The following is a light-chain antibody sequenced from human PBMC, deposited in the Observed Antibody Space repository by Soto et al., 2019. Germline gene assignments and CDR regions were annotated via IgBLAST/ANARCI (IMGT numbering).Light chain of an antibody. V-gene: IGKV3-20*01. J-gene: IGKJ1*01. CDR2: GAS. CDR1: QSVSNTY. Sequence: EILLTQSPGTLSLYPGERATLSCRASQSVSNTYLAWYQQKPGQAPRLLIYGASSRAAGIPDRFSGSGSGTDFILTISWLEPEDFAVYYCQQYGISPWTFGQGTKVDI. CDR3: QQYGISPWT.